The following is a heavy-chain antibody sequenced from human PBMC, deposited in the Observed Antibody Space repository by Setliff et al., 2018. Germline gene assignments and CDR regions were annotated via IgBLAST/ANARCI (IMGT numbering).Heavy chain of an antibody. CDR3: TRAFYCGRKCYRGFDY. CDR2: INTDDGTT. CDR1: GFTFSGNY. V-gene: IGHV3-74*01. D-gene: IGHD2-21*01. J-gene: IGHJ4*02. Sequence: GGSLRLSCATSGFTFSGNYMHWVRQATGKGLVWVSRINTDDGTTNYADSVQGRFTIFRDNAKNTVDMELNSLRVDDTAVYFCTRAFYCGRKCYRGFDYWGQGTLVTVSS.